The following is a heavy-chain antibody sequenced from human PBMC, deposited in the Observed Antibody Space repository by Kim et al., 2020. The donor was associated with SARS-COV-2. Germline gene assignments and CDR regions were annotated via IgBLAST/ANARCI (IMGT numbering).Heavy chain of an antibody. CDR3: ARSSRNVYNAFDH. V-gene: IGHV4-59*12. D-gene: IGHD1-1*01. CDR2: IDETGDT. CDR1: GGAITYSY. J-gene: IGHJ4*02. Sequence: SETLSLTCAVSGGAITYSYWSWIRQPPGKGLEWIALIDETGDTTYNASLQSRLTISIDRSQSQVSLRLTSVTAADTAVYYCARSSRNVYNAFDHWGQGSLVTVSS.